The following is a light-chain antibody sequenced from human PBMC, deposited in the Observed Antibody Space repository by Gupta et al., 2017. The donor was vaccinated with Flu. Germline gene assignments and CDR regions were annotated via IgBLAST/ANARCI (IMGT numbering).Light chain of an antibody. V-gene: IGLV3-25*03. Sequence: SSQLTQQPPHLVCPGQTATTTCSGDTLSTQYTYWYQQKPGRAPILVVFKDTKRPSGIPERFSASNSGTTVTLTISGVQAEDEAAYYCQSADNSGSYVVFGGGTQLTV. J-gene: IGLJ3*02. CDR3: QSADNSGSYVV. CDR1: TLSTQY. CDR2: KDT.